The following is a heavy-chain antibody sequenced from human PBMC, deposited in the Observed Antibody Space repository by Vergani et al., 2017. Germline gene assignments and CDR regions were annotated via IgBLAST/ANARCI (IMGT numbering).Heavy chain of an antibody. CDR1: GGSISSSNW. D-gene: IGHD1-1*01. V-gene: IGHV4-4*03. J-gene: IGHJ6*02. CDR2: IYHSGST. CDR3: ARLPGARTKWDDGYYYPYGMDV. Sequence: QVQLQESGPGLVKPPGTLSLTCAVSGGSISSSNWWSWVRQPPGKGLEWIGEIYHSGSTNYNPSLKSRVTISVDKSKNQFSLKLSSVTAADTAVYYCARLPGARTKWDDGYYYPYGMDVWGQGTTVTVSS.